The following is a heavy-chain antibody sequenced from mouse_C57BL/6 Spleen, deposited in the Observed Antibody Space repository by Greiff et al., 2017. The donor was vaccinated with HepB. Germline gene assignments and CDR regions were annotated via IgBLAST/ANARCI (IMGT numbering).Heavy chain of an antibody. J-gene: IGHJ2*01. Sequence: ESGPGLVKPSQSLSLTCSVTGYSITSGYYWNWIRQFPGNKLEWMGYISYDGSNNYNPSLKNRISITRDTSKNQFFLKLNSVTTEDTATYYCARYGYYFDYWGQGTTLTVSS. CDR2: ISYDGSN. V-gene: IGHV3-6*01. CDR1: GYSITSGYY. CDR3: ARYGYYFDY. D-gene: IGHD2-2*01.